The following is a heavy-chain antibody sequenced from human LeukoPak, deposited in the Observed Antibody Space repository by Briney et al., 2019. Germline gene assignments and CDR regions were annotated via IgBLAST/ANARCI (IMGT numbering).Heavy chain of an antibody. CDR2: ISGSGGST. D-gene: IGHD6-19*01. V-gene: IGHV3-23*01. CDR1: GFTYITSA. Sequence: GGSLRLSCAASGFTYITSAMNWVRQAPGKGLEWVSDISGSGGSTFYADSVKGRFTISRDNSNSTLYLQMNSLRVDDTAVYYCAKGQYSSGWYGLDVWGQGTTVTVSS. CDR3: AKGQYSSGWYGLDV. J-gene: IGHJ6*02.